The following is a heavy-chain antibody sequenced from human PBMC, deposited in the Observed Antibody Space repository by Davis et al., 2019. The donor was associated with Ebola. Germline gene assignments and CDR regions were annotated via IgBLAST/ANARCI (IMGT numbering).Heavy chain of an antibody. Sequence: PSETLSLTCAVSGGSISSSHAMSWVRQAPGKGLEWVSVISGSGGRTFYADSVKGRFTISRDNSKNTLYLQMNSLRAEDTAVYYCAKRLIAVAGTPYFDYWGQGTLVTVSS. V-gene: IGHV3-23*01. CDR2: ISGSGGRT. D-gene: IGHD6-19*01. J-gene: IGHJ4*02. CDR1: GGSISSSHA. CDR3: AKRLIAVAGTPYFDY.